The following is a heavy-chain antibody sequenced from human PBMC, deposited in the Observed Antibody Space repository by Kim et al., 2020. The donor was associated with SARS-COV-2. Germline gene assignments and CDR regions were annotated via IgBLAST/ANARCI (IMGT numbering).Heavy chain of an antibody. CDR3: AREGVVPAALDY. Sequence: NYAQKFQGRVTITADESTSTAYMELSSLRSEDTAVYYCAREGVVPAALDYWGQGTLVTVSS. J-gene: IGHJ4*02. D-gene: IGHD2-2*01. V-gene: IGHV1-69*01.